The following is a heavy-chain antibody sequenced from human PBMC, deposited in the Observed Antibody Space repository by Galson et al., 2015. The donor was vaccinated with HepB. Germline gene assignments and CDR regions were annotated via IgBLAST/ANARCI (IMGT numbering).Heavy chain of an antibody. J-gene: IGHJ4*02. CDR2: ISAYNGNT. CDR3: AREGWELSYFDY. CDR1: GYTFTTST. V-gene: IGHV1-18*01. Sequence: SVKVSCKASGYTFTTSTISWVRRAPGHGLEWMGWISAYNGNTNYAQKFQGRVTMTTDTSTSTAYMELRSLRSDDTAVYYCAREGWELSYFDYWGQGSLVTGSA. D-gene: IGHD1-26*01.